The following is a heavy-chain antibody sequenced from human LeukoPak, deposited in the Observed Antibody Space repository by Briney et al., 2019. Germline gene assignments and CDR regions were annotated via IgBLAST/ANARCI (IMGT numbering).Heavy chain of an antibody. CDR3: ARGGGITIFGVVMGPNWFDP. CDR1: GGSFSGYY. V-gene: IGHV4-34*01. CDR2: INHSGST. J-gene: IGHJ5*02. Sequence: KPSETLSLTCAVYGGSFSGYYWSWIRQPPGKGLEWIGEINHSGSTNYNPSLKSRVTISVDTSKNQFSLELSSVTAADTAVYYCARGGGITIFGVVMGPNWFDPWGQGTLVTVS. D-gene: IGHD3-3*01.